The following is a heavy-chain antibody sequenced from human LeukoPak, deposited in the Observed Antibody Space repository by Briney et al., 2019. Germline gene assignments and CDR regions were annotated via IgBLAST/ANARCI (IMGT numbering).Heavy chain of an antibody. CDR3: AREVHCGGDCYSGWFDP. D-gene: IGHD2-21*02. J-gene: IGHJ5*02. CDR2: IYYSGST. Sequence: PSETLSLTCTVSGGSISSYYWSWIRQPPGKGLEWIGYIYYSGSTNYNPSLKSRVTISVDTSKNQFSLKLSSVTAADTAVYYCAREVHCGGDCYSGWFDPWGQGTLVTVSS. V-gene: IGHV4-59*01. CDR1: GGSISSYY.